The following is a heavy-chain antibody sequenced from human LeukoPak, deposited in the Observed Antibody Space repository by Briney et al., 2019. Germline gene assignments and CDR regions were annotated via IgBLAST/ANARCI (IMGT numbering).Heavy chain of an antibody. J-gene: IGHJ5*02. D-gene: IGHD5-18*01. CDR1: GGSFSGYY. Sequence: PSETLSLTCAVYGGSFSGYYWSWIRQPPGKGLEWTGEINHSGSTNYNPSLKSRVTISVDTSKNQFSLKLSSVTAADTAVYYCASLAGDVDTAMVSWFDPWGQGTLVTVSS. CDR3: ASLAGDVDTAMVSWFDP. CDR2: INHSGST. V-gene: IGHV4-34*01.